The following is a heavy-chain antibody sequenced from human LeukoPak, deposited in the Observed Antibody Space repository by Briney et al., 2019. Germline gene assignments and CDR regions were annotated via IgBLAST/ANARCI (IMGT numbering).Heavy chain of an antibody. D-gene: IGHD3-22*01. V-gene: IGHV3-23*01. J-gene: IGHJ4*02. Sequence: GGSLRLSCAASGFTFRNYAMSWVRQAPGKGLEWVSGISGSGGSTYYADSVKGRFPISRDNSKNTLYMEMNSLRAEDSAVYYCAKAYSSGCWDYFDYWGQGTLVTVSS. CDR2: ISGSGGST. CDR3: AKAYSSGCWDYFDY. CDR1: GFTFRNYA.